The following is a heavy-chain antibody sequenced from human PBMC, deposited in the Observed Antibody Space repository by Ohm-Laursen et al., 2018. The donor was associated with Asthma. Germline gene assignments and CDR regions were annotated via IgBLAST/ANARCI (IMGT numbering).Heavy chain of an antibody. D-gene: IGHD2-15*01. J-gene: IGHJ4*02. CDR1: GFTFSSYA. Sequence: SLRLSCSASGFTFSSYAMHWVRQAPGKGLEWVAVISYDGSNKYYADSVKGRFTISRDNSKNTLYLQMNSLRAEDTAVYYCARDKECSGGSCSYYFDYWGQGTLVTVSS. CDR2: ISYDGSNK. V-gene: IGHV3-30-3*01. CDR3: ARDKECSGGSCSYYFDY.